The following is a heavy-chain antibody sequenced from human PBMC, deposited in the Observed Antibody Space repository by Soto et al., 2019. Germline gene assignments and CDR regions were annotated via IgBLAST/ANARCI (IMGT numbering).Heavy chain of an antibody. D-gene: IGHD3-10*01. CDR2: ISISSGTTI. V-gene: IGHV3-48*01. J-gene: IGHJ4*02. CDR3: ARSPGYQYGSGSPTSH. CDR1: GFPFSSFS. Sequence: GGSLRLSCAASGFPFSSFSMNWVRQAPGKGLEWISYISISSGTTIYYADSVKGRFTISRDNAKNSLYLQMNSLRAEDTAVYYCARSPGYQYGSGSPTSHWGQGTLVTVSS.